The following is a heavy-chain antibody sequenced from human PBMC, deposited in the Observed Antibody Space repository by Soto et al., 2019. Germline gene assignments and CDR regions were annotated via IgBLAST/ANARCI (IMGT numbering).Heavy chain of an antibody. Sequence: QVQLQESGPGLVKPSETLSLTCTVSGGSISSYYWSWIRQPPGKGLEWIGYIYYSGSTNYNPSLKSRXNIXVXKSKNQFSLKLSSVTAADTAVYYCARSGYDCDYFDYWGQGTLVTVSS. CDR2: IYYSGST. D-gene: IGHD5-12*01. CDR1: GGSISSYY. J-gene: IGHJ4*02. V-gene: IGHV4-59*01. CDR3: ARSGYDCDYFDY.